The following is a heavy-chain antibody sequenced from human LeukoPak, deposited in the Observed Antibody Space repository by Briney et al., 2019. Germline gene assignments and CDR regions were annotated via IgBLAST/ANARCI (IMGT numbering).Heavy chain of an antibody. D-gene: IGHD1-26*01. Sequence: ASVKVSCKASGYTFTSYDINWVRQATGQGLEWMGWMNPNSGNTGYAQKFQGRVTMTRNTSISTAYMELRGLRSDDTAVYFCARRIVGGHLGDYWGQGTLVTVSS. CDR2: MNPNSGNT. CDR3: ARRIVGGHLGDY. CDR1: GYTFTSYD. V-gene: IGHV1-8*01. J-gene: IGHJ4*02.